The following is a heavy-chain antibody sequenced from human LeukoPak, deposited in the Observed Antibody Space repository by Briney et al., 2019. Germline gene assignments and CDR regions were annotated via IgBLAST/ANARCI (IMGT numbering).Heavy chain of an antibody. CDR1: GGSISSGGYY. D-gene: IGHD6-13*01. V-gene: IGHV4-31*03. Sequence: SETLSLTCTVSGGSISSGGYYWSWIRQHPGKGLEWIGYIYYSGSTYYNPSLKSRVTISVDTSKNQFSLKLSSVTAADTAVYYCARDGSSWFYYYYYGMDVWGQGTTVTVSS. CDR3: ARDGSSWFYYYYYGMDV. J-gene: IGHJ6*02. CDR2: IYYSGST.